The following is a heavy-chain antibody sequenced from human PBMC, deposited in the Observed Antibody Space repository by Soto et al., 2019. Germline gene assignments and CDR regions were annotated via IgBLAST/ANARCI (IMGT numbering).Heavy chain of an antibody. CDR1: GYTFTIYG. D-gene: IGHD3-22*01. J-gene: IGHJ6*02. V-gene: IGHV1-18*01. CDR2: ISAYNGNT. CDR3: ARGAGGGIVVVITTGYYYGMDV. Sequence: ASVKVSCKASGYTFTIYGIIWVRQAPGQGLEWMGWISAYNGNTNYAQKLQGRVTMTTDTSTSTAYMELRSLRSDDTAVYYCARGAGGGIVVVITTGYYYGMDVWGQGTTVTVSS.